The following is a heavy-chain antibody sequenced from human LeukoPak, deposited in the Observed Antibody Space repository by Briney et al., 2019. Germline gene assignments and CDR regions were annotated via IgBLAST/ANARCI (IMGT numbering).Heavy chain of an antibody. J-gene: IGHJ5*02. Sequence: ASVKVSCKVFGYTLTEVSIHWVRQAPGKGLEWMGGFDPEDGETIYAQKLQGRVTMTDDTTTDTAYMELSSLRSEDTAVYYCTTVGRFLEWFGGFDPWGQGTLVTVSS. D-gene: IGHD3-3*01. V-gene: IGHV1-24*01. CDR2: FDPEDGET. CDR3: TTVGRFLEWFGGFDP. CDR1: GYTLTEVS.